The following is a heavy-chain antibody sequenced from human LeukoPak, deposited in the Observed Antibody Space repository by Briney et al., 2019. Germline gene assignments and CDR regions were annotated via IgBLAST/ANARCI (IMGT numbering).Heavy chain of an antibody. Sequence: SETLPLTCAVSGVSISNYYWSWIRQPPGKGLEWIGYYYYSGNTNYNPSLKSRVTISADTSKNQFSLRLFSVTASDTAVYYCATTFSGYVSSWPEYFQHWGQGTLVTVSS. CDR1: GVSISNYY. CDR3: ATTFSGYVSSWPEYFQH. D-gene: IGHD6-13*01. V-gene: IGHV4-59*08. CDR2: YYYSGNT. J-gene: IGHJ1*01.